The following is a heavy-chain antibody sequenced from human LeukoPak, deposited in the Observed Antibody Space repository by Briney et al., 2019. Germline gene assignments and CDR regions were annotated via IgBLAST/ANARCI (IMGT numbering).Heavy chain of an antibody. D-gene: IGHD1-26*01. CDR2: ISGSGGST. V-gene: IGHV3-23*01. CDR1: GLTFSSYA. J-gene: IGHJ6*03. CDR3: ARAPSGSYQYYYYYMDV. Sequence: GGSLRLSCAASGLTFSSYAMSWVRQAPAKGLEWVSAISGSGGSTYYADSVKGRFTISRDNSKNTLYLQMNSLRAEDAAVYYCARAPSGSYQYYYYYMDVGGKGTTVTVSS.